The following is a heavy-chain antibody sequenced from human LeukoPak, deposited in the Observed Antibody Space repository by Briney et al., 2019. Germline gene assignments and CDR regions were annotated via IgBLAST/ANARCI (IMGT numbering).Heavy chain of an antibody. CDR1: GFTFDDYA. J-gene: IGHJ4*02. CDR3: AREAGNTISN. Sequence: GSLRLSCAASGFTFDDYAMHWIRQPPGKGLEWIGYIYYSGSTNYNPSLKSRVTISVDTSKNQFSLKLSSVTAADTAVYYCAREAGNTISNWGQGTLVTVSS. CDR2: IYYSGST. D-gene: IGHD3-9*01. V-gene: IGHV4-59*01.